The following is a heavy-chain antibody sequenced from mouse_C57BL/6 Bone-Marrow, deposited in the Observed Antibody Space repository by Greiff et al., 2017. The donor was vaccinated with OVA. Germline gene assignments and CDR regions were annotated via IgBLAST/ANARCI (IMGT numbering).Heavy chain of an antibody. Sequence: EVQLVESGGGLVQPGGSMKLSCAASGFTFSDDWMDWVRQSPEKGLEWVAEIRNKANNHATYYAESVKGRFTISRDDSKSSVYLQMNSLRAEDTGIYYCTIITTVNAMDYWGQGTSVTVSS. CDR2: IRNKANNHAT. CDR1: GFTFSDDW. D-gene: IGHD1-1*01. J-gene: IGHJ4*01. V-gene: IGHV6-6*01. CDR3: TIITTVNAMDY.